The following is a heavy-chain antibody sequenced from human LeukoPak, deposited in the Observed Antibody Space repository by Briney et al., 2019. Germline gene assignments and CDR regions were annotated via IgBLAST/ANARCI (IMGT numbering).Heavy chain of an antibody. CDR1: GFTFSSYA. D-gene: IGHD3-10*01. Sequence: PGGSLRLSCAASGFTFSSYAMSWVRQAPGKGLVWVSRINSDGSSTSYADSVKGRFTISRDNAKNTVYLEMNSLRAEDTAFYYCTRGTGFDYWGQGTLVTVSS. J-gene: IGHJ4*02. V-gene: IGHV3-74*01. CDR3: TRGTGFDY. CDR2: INSDGSST.